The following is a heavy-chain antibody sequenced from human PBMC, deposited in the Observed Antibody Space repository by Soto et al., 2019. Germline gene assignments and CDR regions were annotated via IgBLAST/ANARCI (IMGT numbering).Heavy chain of an antibody. V-gene: IGHV4-59*01. CDR1: GGSISSYY. D-gene: IGHD2-2*03. CDR2: IYYSGST. J-gene: IGHJ6*03. CDR3: ARGVGYCSSTSCYGTYYYYYMDV. Sequence: SETLSLTCTVSGGSISSYYWSWIRQPPGKGLEWIGYIYYSGSTNYNPSLKSRVTISVDTSKNQFSLKLSSVTAADTAVYYCARGVGYCSSTSCYGTYYYYYMDVWGKGTTVTVSS.